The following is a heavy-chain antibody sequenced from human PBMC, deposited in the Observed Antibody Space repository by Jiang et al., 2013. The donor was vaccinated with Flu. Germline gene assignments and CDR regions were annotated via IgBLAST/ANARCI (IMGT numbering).Heavy chain of an antibody. V-gene: IGHV4-39*07. J-gene: IGHJ4*02. D-gene: IGHD6-19*01. CDR3: ARNPLAVAGSGGFYFDY. Sequence: GPGLVKPSETLSLTCTVSGGSISSSSYYWGWIRQPPGKGLEWIGSIYYSGSTYYNPSLKSRVTISVDTSKNQFSLKLSSVTAADTAVYYCARNPLAVAGSGGFYFDYWGQGTLVTVSS. CDR1: GGSISSSSYY. CDR2: IYYSGST.